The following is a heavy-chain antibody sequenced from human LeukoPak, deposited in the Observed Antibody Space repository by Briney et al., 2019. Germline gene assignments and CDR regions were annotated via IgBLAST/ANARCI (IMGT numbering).Heavy chain of an antibody. Sequence: PGRSLRLSCAASGFTFSSYAMHWVRQAPGKGLEWVAVISYDGSNKYYADSVKGRFTISRDNSKNTLYLQMNSLRAEDTAVYYCAREVLGNWFDPWGQGTLVTVSS. J-gene: IGHJ5*02. V-gene: IGHV3-30-3*01. CDR3: AREVLGNWFDP. CDR2: ISYDGSNK. D-gene: IGHD2-8*02. CDR1: GFTFSSYA.